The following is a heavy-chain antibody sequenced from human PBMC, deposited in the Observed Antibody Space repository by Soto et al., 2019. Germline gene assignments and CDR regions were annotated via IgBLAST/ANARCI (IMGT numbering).Heavy chain of an antibody. CDR2: IYTSGRT. J-gene: IGHJ5*02. V-gene: IGHV4-4*07. CDR1: GGSISSYY. D-gene: IGHD1-26*01. Sequence: QVQLQESGPGLVKPSETLSLTCTVSGGSISSYYWSWIRQPAGKGLEWTGRIYTSGRTNYNTSLKGRVTMSVDTSKNHVSLKLSAVTAADTTVYYCAREIVGASNGGRFDPWGQGTLVTVSS. CDR3: AREIVGASNGGRFDP.